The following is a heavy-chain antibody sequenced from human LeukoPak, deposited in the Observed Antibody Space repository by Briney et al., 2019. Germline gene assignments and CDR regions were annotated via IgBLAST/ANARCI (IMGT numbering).Heavy chain of an antibody. D-gene: IGHD4-17*01. CDR3: AAQPRGTTVTTHDY. CDR1: GFTFSSYA. V-gene: IGHV3-21*01. J-gene: IGHJ4*02. CDR2: ISSSSSYI. Sequence: GGSLRLSCAASGFTFSSYAMSWVRQAPGKGLEWVSSISSSSSYIYYADSVKGRFTISRDNAKNSLYLQMNSLRAEDTAVYYCAAQPRGTTVTTHDYWGQGTLVTVSS.